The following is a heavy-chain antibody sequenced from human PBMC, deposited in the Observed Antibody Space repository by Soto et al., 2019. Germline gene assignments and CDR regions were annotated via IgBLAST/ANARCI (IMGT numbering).Heavy chain of an antibody. CDR3: AKDLGVYDYIWGSPDELDY. J-gene: IGHJ4*02. D-gene: IGHD3-16*01. CDR2: ISGSGGST. Sequence: EAQLLESGGGLVQPGGSLRLSCAASGFTFSSYAMSWVRQAPGKGLEWVSAISGSGGSTYYADSVKGRFTISRDNSKNTLYLQMNSLRAEDTAVYYCAKDLGVYDYIWGSPDELDYWGQGTLVTVSS. V-gene: IGHV3-23*01. CDR1: GFTFSSYA.